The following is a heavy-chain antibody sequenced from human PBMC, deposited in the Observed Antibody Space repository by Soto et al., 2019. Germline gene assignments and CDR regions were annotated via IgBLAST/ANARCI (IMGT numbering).Heavy chain of an antibody. CDR3: AGGPNRGY. V-gene: IGHV3-66*01. D-gene: IGHD3-10*01. J-gene: IGHJ4*02. CDR2: IWSGGAI. CDR1: AFTVSNNY. Sequence: AQLVESGGDLVQPGGSLRLSCSVSAFTVSNNYMSWVRQAPGKGLEWVALIWSGGAIDYVDSVRGRFTISRDNSKNTLYLQMSSLRVEDTAVYYCAGGPNRGYWGQGTLVTVSP.